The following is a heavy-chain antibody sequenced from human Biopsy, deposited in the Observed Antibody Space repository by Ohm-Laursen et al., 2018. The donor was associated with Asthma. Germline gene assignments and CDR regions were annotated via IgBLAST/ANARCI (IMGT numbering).Heavy chain of an antibody. V-gene: IGHV4-31*03. CDR3: ARTTYGDDGFDP. CDR1: GGSISNSNYY. Sequence: SETLSLTCTVSGGSISNSNYYWGWVRQHPVKGLEWIGHIYYSGSTYYNPSLKSRVSISLDTSKNQFSLSLTSVTAADTAVYYCARTTYGDDGFDPWGQGTLVTVSS. D-gene: IGHD4-17*01. CDR2: IYYSGST. J-gene: IGHJ5*02.